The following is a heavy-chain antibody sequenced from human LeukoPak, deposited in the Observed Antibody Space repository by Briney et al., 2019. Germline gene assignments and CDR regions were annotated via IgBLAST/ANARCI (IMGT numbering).Heavy chain of an antibody. CDR2: ISSSSSDT. J-gene: IGHJ4*02. D-gene: IGHD3-3*01. CDR3: ARVSSLEWLWRGFDY. CDR1: GFTFSDYY. V-gene: IGHV3-11*06. Sequence: GGSLRLSCAASGFTFSDYYMSWIRQAPGKGLEWVSYISSSSSDTNFADSVKGRFTISRDNAKNSLFLQMNSLRAEDTAVYYCARVSSLEWLWRGFDYWGQGTLVTVSS.